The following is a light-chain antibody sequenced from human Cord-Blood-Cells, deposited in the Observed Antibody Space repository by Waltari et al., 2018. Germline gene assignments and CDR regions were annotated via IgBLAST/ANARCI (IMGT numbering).Light chain of an antibody. CDR2: WAS. CDR3: QQYYSTPPT. J-gene: IGKJ2*01. V-gene: IGKV4-1*01. CDR1: QSVLYSSNNKNY. Sequence: DIVMTQSPDSLAVSLGERATINCKSSQSVLYSSNNKNYLAWYQQKPGQPPKLLIYWASTRESVVPDRFSGSGSGTDFTLTIRSLQAEDVAVYYCQQYYSTPPTFGQGTKLEIK.